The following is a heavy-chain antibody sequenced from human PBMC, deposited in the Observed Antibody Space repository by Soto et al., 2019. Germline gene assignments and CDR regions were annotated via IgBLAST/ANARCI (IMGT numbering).Heavy chain of an antibody. V-gene: IGHV1-69*12. CDR1: GGTFSSYA. D-gene: IGHD3-16*01. CDR3: ARDRLMITFGGVGDGRWFAFDI. Sequence: QVQLVQSGAEVKKPGSSVKVSCKASGGTFSSYAISWVRQAPGQGLEWMGGIIPIFGTANYAQKFQGRVTITADESTSTAYMELSSVRSEDTAVYYCARDRLMITFGGVGDGRWFAFDIWGQGTMVTVSS. J-gene: IGHJ3*02. CDR2: IIPIFGTA.